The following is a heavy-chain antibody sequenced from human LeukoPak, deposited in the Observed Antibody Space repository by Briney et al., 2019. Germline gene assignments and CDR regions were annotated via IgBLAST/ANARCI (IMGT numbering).Heavy chain of an antibody. Sequence: GGSLRLSCATSGFIFSKAWMSWVRQAPGKGLEWVANIKQDGSEKYYVDSVKGRFTISRDNAKNSLYLQMNSLRAEDTAVYYCAREANTVYYFDYWGQGTLVTVSS. V-gene: IGHV3-7*03. CDR3: AREANTVYYFDY. CDR1: GFIFSKAW. D-gene: IGHD4-11*01. CDR2: IKQDGSEK. J-gene: IGHJ4*02.